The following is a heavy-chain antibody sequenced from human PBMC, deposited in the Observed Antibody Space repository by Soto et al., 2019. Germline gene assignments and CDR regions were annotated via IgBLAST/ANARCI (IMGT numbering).Heavy chain of an antibody. CDR1: GGTFSSYT. Sequence: SVKVSCKASGGTFSSYTISWVRQAPGQGLEWMGRIIPILGIANYAQKFQGRVTITADKSTSTAYMELSSLRSEDTAVYYCARGRDIVVVVAANDAFDIWGQGTMVTVSS. D-gene: IGHD2-15*01. V-gene: IGHV1-69*02. CDR3: ARGRDIVVVVAANDAFDI. J-gene: IGHJ3*02. CDR2: IIPILGIA.